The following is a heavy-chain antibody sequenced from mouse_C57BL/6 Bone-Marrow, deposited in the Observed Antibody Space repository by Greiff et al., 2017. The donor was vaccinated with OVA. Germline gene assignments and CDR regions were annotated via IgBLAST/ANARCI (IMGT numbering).Heavy chain of an antibody. J-gene: IGHJ2*01. V-gene: IGHV1-5*01. CDR2: IYPGNSDT. CDR1: GYTFTSYW. Sequence: EVQLQESGTVLARPGASVKMSCKTSGYTFTSYWMHWVKQRPGQGLEWIGAIYPGNSDTSYNQKFKGKAKLTAVTSASTAYMELSSLTNEDSAVYYCTRSQALYYYGSSYALYYFDYWGQGTTLTVSS. D-gene: IGHD1-1*01. CDR3: TRSQALYYYGSSYALYYFDY.